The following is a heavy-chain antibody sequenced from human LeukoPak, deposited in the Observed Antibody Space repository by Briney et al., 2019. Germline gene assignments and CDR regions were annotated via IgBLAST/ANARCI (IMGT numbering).Heavy chain of an antibody. J-gene: IGHJ6*03. CDR2: IIPIFGTA. D-gene: IGHD2-2*01. V-gene: IGHV1-69*13. CDR1: GGTFSSYA. CDR3: ATTNPDPYCSSTSCYYYYYYMDV. Sequence: ASVKVSCKASGGTFSSYAISWVRQAPGQGLEWMGGIIPIFGTANYAQKFQGRATLTADESTSTAYMELSSLRSEDTAVYYCATTNPDPYCSSTSCYYYYYYMDVWGKGTTVTISS.